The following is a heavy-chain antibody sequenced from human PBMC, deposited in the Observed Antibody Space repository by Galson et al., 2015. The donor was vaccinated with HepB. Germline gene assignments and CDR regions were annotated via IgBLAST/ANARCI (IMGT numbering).Heavy chain of an antibody. V-gene: IGHV3-53*01. Sequence: SLRLSCAASGFTVSSNYMSWVRQAPGKGLEWVSVIYSGGSTYYADSVKGRFTISRDNPKNTLYLQMNSLRAEDTAVYYCARDKAGKLSTWYFDLWAVAPWSLSPQ. CDR2: IYSGGST. CDR3: ARDKAGKLSTWYFDL. CDR1: GFTVSSNY. D-gene: IGHD3-10*01. J-gene: IGHJ2*01.